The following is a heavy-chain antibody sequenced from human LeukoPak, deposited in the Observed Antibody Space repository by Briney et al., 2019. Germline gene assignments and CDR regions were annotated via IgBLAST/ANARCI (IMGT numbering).Heavy chain of an antibody. CDR3: ARDEDGDQDFDY. D-gene: IGHD7-27*01. J-gene: IGHJ4*02. CDR1: GFTFSSYG. V-gene: IGHV3-48*03. Sequence: GGSLRPSCAASGFTFSSYGMTWVRQAPGKGLEWVSHISSGGHVISYEDSVKGRFIISRDDAESSLYLQMNSLRAEDTAVYYCARDEDGDQDFDYWGQGTLVTVSS. CDR2: ISSGGHVI.